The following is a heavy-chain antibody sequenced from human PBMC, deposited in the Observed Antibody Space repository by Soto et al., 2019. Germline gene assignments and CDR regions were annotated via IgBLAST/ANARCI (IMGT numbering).Heavy chain of an antibody. CDR1: GYTFTGYY. Sequence: ASVKVSCKASGYTFTGYYMHWVRQAPGQGLEWMGWINPNSGGTNYAQKFQGRVTMTRDTSISTGSMELSRLRSDDTAVYYGARASLVYWGQGTLVTVSS. V-gene: IGHV1-2*02. CDR3: ARASLVY. CDR2: INPNSGGT. D-gene: IGHD2-8*02. J-gene: IGHJ4*02.